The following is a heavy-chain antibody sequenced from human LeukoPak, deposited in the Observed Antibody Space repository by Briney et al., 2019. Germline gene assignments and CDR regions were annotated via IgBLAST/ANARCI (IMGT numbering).Heavy chain of an antibody. V-gene: IGHV4-39*01. CDR1: GGSISSSSYY. CDR2: IYYSGST. D-gene: IGHD3-3*01. CDR3: ASYYDFWSGFWFDP. Sequence: PSETLSLTCTVSGGSISSSSYYWGWIRQPPGKGLEWIGSIYYSGSTYYNPSLKSRVTISVGTSKNQFSLKLSSVTAADTAVYYCASYYDFWSGFWFDPWGQGTLVTVSS. J-gene: IGHJ5*02.